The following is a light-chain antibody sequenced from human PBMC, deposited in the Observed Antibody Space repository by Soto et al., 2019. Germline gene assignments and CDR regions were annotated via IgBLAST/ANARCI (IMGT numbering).Light chain of an antibody. CDR1: TGAVTSGHY. J-gene: IGLJ7*01. CDR3: LLSYSGARPM. CDR2: DTS. V-gene: IGLV7-46*01. Sequence: QAVVTQEPSLTVSPGGTVTLTCGSSTGAVTSGHYPYWFQQKPGQAPRTLIYDTSNKHSWTPARFSGSLLEGKAALTLSGAQPEDEAEYYCLLSYSGARPMFGGGTQLTVL.